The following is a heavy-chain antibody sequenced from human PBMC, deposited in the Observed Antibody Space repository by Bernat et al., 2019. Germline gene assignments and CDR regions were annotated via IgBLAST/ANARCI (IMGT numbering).Heavy chain of an antibody. Sequence: EVQLVETGGGLIQPGRSLRLSCAASGLTVSTNYMSWVRQAPGKGLEWVSVLDSGGTTYYADSVKGRFTMSGDNSKTTLYLQMDSLRAEDTAVYYCAKAVGSRDGYNLDAFDIWGQGAMVTVSS. CDR2: LDSGGTT. CDR3: AKAVGSRDGYNLDAFDI. D-gene: IGHD5-24*01. J-gene: IGHJ3*02. CDR1: GLTVSTNY. V-gene: IGHV3-53*02.